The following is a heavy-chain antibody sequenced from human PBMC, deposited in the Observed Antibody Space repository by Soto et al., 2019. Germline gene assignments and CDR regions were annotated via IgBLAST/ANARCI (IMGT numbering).Heavy chain of an antibody. Sequence: PSETQSLTCTVSGGSISSGDYYWSWIRQPPGKGLEWIGYIYYSGSTYYNPSLKSRVTISVDTSKNQFSLKLSSVTAADTAVYYCARMVRGVIVAYNWFDPWGQGTLVTVSS. J-gene: IGHJ5*02. CDR1: GGSISSGDYY. CDR3: ARMVRGVIVAYNWFDP. CDR2: IYYSGST. D-gene: IGHD3-10*01. V-gene: IGHV4-30-4*01.